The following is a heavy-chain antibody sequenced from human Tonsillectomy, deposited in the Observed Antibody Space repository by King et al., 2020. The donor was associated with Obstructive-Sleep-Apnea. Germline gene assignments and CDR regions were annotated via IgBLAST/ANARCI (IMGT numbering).Heavy chain of an antibody. CDR2: INPNSGGT. Sequence: VQLVESGADVKKPGASVKVSCKASGYTFTGYYIHWVRQAPGQGLEWMGWINPNSGGTNYAQKFQGWVTMTRGTSISTAYMELSRLTSDDTAVYYCARDSPVVGAAGTFDYWGQGTLVTVSS. D-gene: IGHD1-26*01. CDR3: ARDSPVVGAAGTFDY. CDR1: GYTFTGYY. J-gene: IGHJ4*02. V-gene: IGHV1-2*04.